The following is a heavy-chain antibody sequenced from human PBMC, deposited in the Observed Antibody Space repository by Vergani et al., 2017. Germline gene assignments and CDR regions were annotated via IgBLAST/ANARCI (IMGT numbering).Heavy chain of an antibody. CDR2: IYMNGNT. Sequence: QVQLQESGPGLVKPSETLSLTCTVSGGSISSYYWSWIRQPAGKGLEWIGRIYMNGNTNYNPSLNSRVAVSVDTSKNQLSLKLTSVTAADTAIYYCARMTHCSGTTCPGAFDLWGQGTMVTVSA. CDR1: GGSISSYY. J-gene: IGHJ3*01. V-gene: IGHV4-4*07. D-gene: IGHD2-2*01. CDR3: ARMTHCSGTTCPGAFDL.